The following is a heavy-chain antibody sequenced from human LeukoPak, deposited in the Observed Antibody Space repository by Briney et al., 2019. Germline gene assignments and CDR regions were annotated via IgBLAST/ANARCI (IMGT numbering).Heavy chain of an antibody. D-gene: IGHD3-3*01. CDR2: IYPGDSDT. Sequence: GASLQISCKGSGYSFTSYWIGWVRQLPGKGLEWMGIIYPGDSDTRYSPSFQGQVTISADKSISTAYLQWSSLKASDTAMYYCARTKGRYDFWSGYTIDYWGQGTLVTVSS. V-gene: IGHV5-51*01. CDR1: GYSFTSYW. CDR3: ARTKGRYDFWSGYTIDY. J-gene: IGHJ4*02.